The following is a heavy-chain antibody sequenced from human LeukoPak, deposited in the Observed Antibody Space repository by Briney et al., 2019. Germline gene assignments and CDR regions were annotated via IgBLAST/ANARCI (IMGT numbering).Heavy chain of an antibody. CDR1: GFTFSNYW. J-gene: IGHJ3*02. CDR3: ARGNSGAFDI. D-gene: IGHD3-10*01. CDR2: IKQDGSEK. Sequence: TGGSLRLTCAASGFTFSNYWINWVRQAPGKGLEWVANIKQDGSEKSYVDPVKGRFTISRDNTKNSLYLQMNSLRAEDTAVYYCARGNSGAFDIWGRGTMVTVSS. V-gene: IGHV3-7*01.